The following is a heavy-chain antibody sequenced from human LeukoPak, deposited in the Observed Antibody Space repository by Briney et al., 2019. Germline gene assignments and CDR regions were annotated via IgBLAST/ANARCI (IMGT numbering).Heavy chain of an antibody. CDR1: GGSISRDY. Sequence: SETLSLTCTVSGGSISRDYWSWIRQPPGKGLEWIGYIYYTGSTNYNPSLNSRVTISLETSKNQFSLNLGSVTAADTAVYYCARAFFDDNSGYFYFDYWGQGTLVTVSS. V-gene: IGHV4-59*01. CDR2: IYYTGST. J-gene: IGHJ4*02. D-gene: IGHD3-22*01. CDR3: ARAFFDDNSGYFYFDY.